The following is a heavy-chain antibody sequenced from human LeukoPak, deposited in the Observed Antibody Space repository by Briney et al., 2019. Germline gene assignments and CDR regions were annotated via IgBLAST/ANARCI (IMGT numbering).Heavy chain of an antibody. Sequence: GGSLRLSCAASGFTFSSYEMNWVRQAPGKGLEWVSYISSSGSTIYYADSVKGRFTISRDNAKNSLYLQMNSLRAEDTAVYYCARRGVDGALDYWGQGTLVTVSS. CDR1: GFTFSSYE. D-gene: IGHD5-24*01. V-gene: IGHV3-48*03. CDR2: ISSSGSTI. CDR3: ARRGVDGALDY. J-gene: IGHJ4*02.